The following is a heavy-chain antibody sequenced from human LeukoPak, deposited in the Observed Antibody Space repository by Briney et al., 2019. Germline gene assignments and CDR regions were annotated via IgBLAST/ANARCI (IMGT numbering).Heavy chain of an antibody. CDR2: ISGSSNTI. CDR1: AFTFSSYS. D-gene: IGHD6-13*01. CDR3: AREGKAAGTRYFQH. J-gene: IGHJ1*01. Sequence: GGSLRLSCVASAFTFSSYSMDWVRQAPGKGLEWVSYISGSSNTIHYADSVKGRFTIYRDNDKNSLYLQMNSLRDEDTAVYYCAREGKAAGTRYFQHWGQGTLVTVSS. V-gene: IGHV3-48*02.